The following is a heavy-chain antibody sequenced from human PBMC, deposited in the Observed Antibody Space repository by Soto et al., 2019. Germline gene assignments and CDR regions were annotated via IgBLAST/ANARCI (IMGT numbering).Heavy chain of an antibody. CDR2: ISYDGSNK. CDR1: GFSFSSYG. Sequence: PGGSLRLSCAASGFSFSSYGVHWVRQAPGKGLEWVAVISYDGSNKYYADSVKGRFTISRDNSKNTLYLQMNSLRAEDTAVYYCAKNNGRWLQFHYYYDLDVWGQGTTVTVSS. CDR3: AKNNGRWLQFHYYYDLDV. J-gene: IGHJ6*02. D-gene: IGHD5-12*01. V-gene: IGHV3-30*18.